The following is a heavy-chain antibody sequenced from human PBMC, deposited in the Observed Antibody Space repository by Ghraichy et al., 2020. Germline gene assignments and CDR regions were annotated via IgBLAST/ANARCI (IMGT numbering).Heavy chain of an antibody. Sequence: GGSRRLSCAASGFTFSNYAMNWVRQAPGKGLEWVSTLSGSGGSTYYADSVKGRFTISRDNSKNTLYLQMNSLRAEDTAVYFCAKPGYSSGWYAGNWGQGTLVTVSS. J-gene: IGHJ4*02. CDR2: LSGSGGST. CDR3: AKPGYSSGWYAGN. CDR1: GFTFSNYA. V-gene: IGHV3-23*01. D-gene: IGHD6-19*01.